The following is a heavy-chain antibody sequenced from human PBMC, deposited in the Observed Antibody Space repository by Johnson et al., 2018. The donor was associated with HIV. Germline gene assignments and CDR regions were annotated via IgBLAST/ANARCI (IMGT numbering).Heavy chain of an antibody. J-gene: IGHJ3*02. CDR2: ISGSTGRT. D-gene: IGHD3-3*01. CDR1: GFTFSSYA. Sequence: VHLVESGGGLVQPGGSLRLSCAASGFTFSSYAMSWVRQTPGKGLEWVSLISGSTGRTNYADSVKGRFTISRDNSKNTLYLQMNSLRAEDTAVYYCARDASLRFLEWFDAFDIWGQGTMVTVPS. V-gene: IGHV3-23*04. CDR3: ARDASLRFLEWFDAFDI.